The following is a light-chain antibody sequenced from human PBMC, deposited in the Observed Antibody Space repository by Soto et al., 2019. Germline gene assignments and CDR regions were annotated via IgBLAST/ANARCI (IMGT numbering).Light chain of an antibody. V-gene: IGKV3-15*01. CDR2: GAS. Sequence: EIVMTQSPATLSVSPGERATLSCRASQSVSSNLAWYQQKPDQAPRLLIYGASTRATGIPARFSGSGSGTDFTITISSLQSEDFAIYFCQQYNNWPPDRTFGQGTKVEIK. J-gene: IGKJ1*01. CDR3: QQYNNWPPDRT. CDR1: QSVSSN.